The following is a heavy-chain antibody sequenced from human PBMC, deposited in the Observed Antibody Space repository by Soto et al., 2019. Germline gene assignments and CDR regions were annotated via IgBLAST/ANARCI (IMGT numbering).Heavy chain of an antibody. V-gene: IGHV3-33*01. CDR3: KNWRESFNFDY. CDR2: IFRDGNTK. Sequence: GGSLRLSCASSVFSFSNYGMHCVRHSPGKGLEWVAAIFRDGNTKQYADSVKGRFSVSRDNSQNTLYLQMNSLRTEDTAVYYCKNWRESFNFDYWGKGALVTRLI. J-gene: IGHJ4*02. CDR1: VFSFSNYG.